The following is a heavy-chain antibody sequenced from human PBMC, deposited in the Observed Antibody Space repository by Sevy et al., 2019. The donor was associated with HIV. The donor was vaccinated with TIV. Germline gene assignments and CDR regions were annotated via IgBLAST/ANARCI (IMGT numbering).Heavy chain of an antibody. D-gene: IGHD2-15*01. CDR2: IWHDGTKK. V-gene: IGHV3-33*01. CDR3: VRMTVVEDRTTLDS. Sequence: GGSLRLSCAASGFIFSNFGINWVRQAPGKGLEWVAIIWHDGTKKHHLESVKGRFTISRDNSKNTVYLQMNSLRVEDSGTYYCVRMTVVEDRTTLDSWGLGTLVTVSS. CDR1: GFIFSNFG. J-gene: IGHJ4*02.